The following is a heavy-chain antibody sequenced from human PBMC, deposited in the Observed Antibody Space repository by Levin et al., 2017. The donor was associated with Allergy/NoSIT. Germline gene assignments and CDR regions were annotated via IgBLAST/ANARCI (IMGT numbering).Heavy chain of an antibody. CDR2: ISYDGSIK. CDR1: GFTFSTYG. D-gene: IGHD2-8*02. CDR3: AKDLHTGGRFVFDY. V-gene: IGHV3-30*18. J-gene: IGHJ4*02. Sequence: GESLKISCAASGFTFSTYGMHWVRQAPGKGLEWVAVISYDGSIKYYADSVKGRFTISRDNSKNTLYLQMNSLRAEDTAVYYCAKDLHTGGRFVFDYWGQGTLVTVSS.